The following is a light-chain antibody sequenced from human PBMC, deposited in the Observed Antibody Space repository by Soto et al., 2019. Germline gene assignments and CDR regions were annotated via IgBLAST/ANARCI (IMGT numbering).Light chain of an antibody. V-gene: IGLV2-11*01. CDR3: YSYAGSYTFYV. J-gene: IGLJ1*01. Sequence: QSALTQPRSVSGSPGQSVTISCTGTSSDVGGYNYVSWYQQYPGKAPKLMIYDVSKRPSGVPDRFSGSKSGNTASLTISGLQAEDEAEYYCYSYAGSYTFYVFGTGTKLTVL. CDR2: DVS. CDR1: SSDVGGYNY.